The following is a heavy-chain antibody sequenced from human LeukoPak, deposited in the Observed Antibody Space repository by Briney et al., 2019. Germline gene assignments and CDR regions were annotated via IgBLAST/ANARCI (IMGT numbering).Heavy chain of an antibody. CDR1: GDSVSRNNIA. CDR3: ARGRDVVAVPAADFDY. Sequence: SQTLSLTCVISGDSVSRNNIAWNWIRQSPSRGLEWLGRTYYNSQWYTDYAVSVRSRITINPDTSKNQFSLQLNSVTPEDTAVYYCARGRDVVAVPAADFDYWGQGILVTVSS. D-gene: IGHD2-2*01. CDR2: TYYNSQWYT. V-gene: IGHV6-1*01. J-gene: IGHJ4*02.